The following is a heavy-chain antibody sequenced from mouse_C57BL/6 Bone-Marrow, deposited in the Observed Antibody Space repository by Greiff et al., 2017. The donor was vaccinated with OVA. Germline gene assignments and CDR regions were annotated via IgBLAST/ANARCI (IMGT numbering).Heavy chain of an antibody. J-gene: IGHJ2*01. CDR1: GYTFTSYW. D-gene: IGHD1-1*01. Sequence: QVQLQQPGAELVRPGTSVKLSCKASGYTFTSYWMHWVKQRPGQGLEWIGVIDPSDSYSNYNQKFKGKATLTVDTSSSTAYMQLSSLTSEDSAVYYCARYYYGSSSHYFDYWGQGTTLTVSS. V-gene: IGHV1-59*01. CDR2: IDPSDSYS. CDR3: ARYYYGSSSHYFDY.